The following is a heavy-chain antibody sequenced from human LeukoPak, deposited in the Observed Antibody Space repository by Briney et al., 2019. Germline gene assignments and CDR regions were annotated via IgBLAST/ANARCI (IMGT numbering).Heavy chain of an antibody. CDR1: GGSISSGDYY. CDR3: AREASIAVAQGFDY. CDR2: IYYSGST. V-gene: IGHV4-30-4*01. J-gene: IGHJ4*02. Sequence: SETLSLTCTVSGGSISSGDYYWSWIRQPSGKGLEWIGYIYYSGSTYYNPSLKSRVTVSVDTSKNQFSLKLSSVTAADTAVYYCAREASIAVAQGFDYWGQGTLVTVSS. D-gene: IGHD6-19*01.